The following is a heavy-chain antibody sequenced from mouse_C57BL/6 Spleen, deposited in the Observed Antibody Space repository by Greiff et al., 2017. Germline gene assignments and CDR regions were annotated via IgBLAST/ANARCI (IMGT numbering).Heavy chain of an antibody. CDR2: IDPEDGDT. CDR1: GFNIKDYY. V-gene: IGHV14-1*01. D-gene: IGHD1-1*01. Sequence: EVQLQQSGAELVRPGASVKLSCTASGFNIKDYYMHWVKQRPEQGLEWIGRIDPEDGDTEYAPKFQGKATMTADTSSNTAYLQLSRLTSEDTAVYYCTTEFYGSSYFAYWGQGTLVTVSA. CDR3: TTEFYGSSYFAY. J-gene: IGHJ3*01.